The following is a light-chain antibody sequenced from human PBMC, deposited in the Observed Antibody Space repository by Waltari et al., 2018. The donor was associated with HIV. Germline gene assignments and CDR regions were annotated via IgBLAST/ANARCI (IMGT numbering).Light chain of an antibody. CDR3: QSYDSSLSGWV. CDR2: GNS. J-gene: IGLJ3*02. CDR1: SSNIGAVYD. V-gene: IGLV1-40*01. Sequence: QSVLTQPPSVSGAPGQRVTLSCTGSSSNIGAVYDLHWYQQLPGTAPKRLIYGNSNRPSGVPDRFSGSKSGTSASLAITGLQAEDEADYYCQSYDSSLSGWVFGGGTKLTVL.